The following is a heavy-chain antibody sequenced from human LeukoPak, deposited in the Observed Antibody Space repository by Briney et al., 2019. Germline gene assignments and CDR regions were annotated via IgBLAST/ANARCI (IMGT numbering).Heavy chain of an antibody. CDR1: GFTFSSYA. CDR3: SGVVVVAATRSR. J-gene: IGHJ4*02. D-gene: IGHD2-15*01. V-gene: IGHV3-30-3*01. Sequence: GGSLRLSCAASGFTFSSYAMHWVRQAPGKGLEWVAVISYDGSNKYYADSVKGRFTISRDNSKNTLYLQMNSLRAEDTAVYYCSGVVVVAATRSRGGQGTLVTVSS. CDR2: ISYDGSNK.